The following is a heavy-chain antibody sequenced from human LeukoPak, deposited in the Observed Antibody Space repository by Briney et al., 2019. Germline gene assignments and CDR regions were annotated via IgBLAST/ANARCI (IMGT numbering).Heavy chain of an antibody. CDR2: FDPEDGET. CDR1: GYTLTELS. J-gene: IGHJ3*02. V-gene: IGHV1-24*01. D-gene: IGHD2-15*01. Sequence: ASVKASCTVSGYTLTELSMHWVRQAPGKGLEWMGGFDPEDGETIYPQKFQGRVTMTEDTSTDTAYMELSSLRSEDTAVYYCATGPRRSAAFDIWGQGTMVTVSS. CDR3: ATGPRRSAAFDI.